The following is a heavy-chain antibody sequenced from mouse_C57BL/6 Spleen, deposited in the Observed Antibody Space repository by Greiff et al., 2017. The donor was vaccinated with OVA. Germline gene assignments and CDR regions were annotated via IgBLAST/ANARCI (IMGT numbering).Heavy chain of an antibody. CDR1: GYTFTDYN. V-gene: IGHV1-18*01. CDR3: ARRDYDGVWFAY. CDR2: INPNNGGT. Sequence: EVQLQESGPELVKPGASVKIPCKASGYTFTDYNMDWVKQSHGKSLEWIGDINPNNGGTIYNQKFKGKATLTVDKSSSTAYMELRSLTSEDTAVYYCARRDYDGVWFAYWGQGTLVTVSA. J-gene: IGHJ3*01. D-gene: IGHD2-4*01.